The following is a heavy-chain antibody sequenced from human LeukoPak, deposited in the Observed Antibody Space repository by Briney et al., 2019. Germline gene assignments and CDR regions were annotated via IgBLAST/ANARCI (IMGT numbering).Heavy chain of an antibody. CDR1: GGSISSSSYN. J-gene: IGHJ5*02. D-gene: IGHD3-9*01. Sequence: PSETLSLTCTVSGGSISSSSYNWGWIRQPPGKGLEWIGTVSYSGRTYYNPSLKSRVTISVVTSKNQFSLKLSSVTAADTAVYYCAGHDYDFLTGFYTPNWFDPWGQGTLVTVSS. CDR3: AGHDYDFLTGFYTPNWFDP. CDR2: VSYSGRT. V-gene: IGHV4-39*01.